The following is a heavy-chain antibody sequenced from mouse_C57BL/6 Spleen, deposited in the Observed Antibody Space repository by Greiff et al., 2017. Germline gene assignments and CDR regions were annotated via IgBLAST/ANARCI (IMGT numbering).Heavy chain of an antibody. CDR3: ARDYWAGPHWYFDV. V-gene: IGHV1-54*01. CDR1: GYAFTNYL. J-gene: IGHJ1*03. CDR2: INPGSGGT. D-gene: IGHD1-1*01. Sequence: VKLLESGAELVRPGTSVKVSCKASGYAFTNYLIEWVKQRPGQGLEWIGVINPGSGGTNYNEKFKGKATLTADKSSSTAYMQLSSLTSEDSAVYFCARDYWAGPHWYFDVWGTGTTVTVSS.